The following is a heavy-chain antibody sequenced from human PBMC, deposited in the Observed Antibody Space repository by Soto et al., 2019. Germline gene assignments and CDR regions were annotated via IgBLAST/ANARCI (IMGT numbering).Heavy chain of an antibody. J-gene: IGHJ5*02. CDR1: GYTFTSYD. V-gene: IGHV1-8*01. CDR2: MNPNSGNT. D-gene: IGHD6-13*01. Sequence: ASVKVSCKASGYTFTSYDINWVRQATGQGLEWMGWMNPNSGNTGYAQKFQGRVTMTRNTSISTAYMELSSLRSEDTAVYYCARDRRRAAAGTGDWFDPWGQGTLVTVSS. CDR3: ARDRRRAAAGTGDWFDP.